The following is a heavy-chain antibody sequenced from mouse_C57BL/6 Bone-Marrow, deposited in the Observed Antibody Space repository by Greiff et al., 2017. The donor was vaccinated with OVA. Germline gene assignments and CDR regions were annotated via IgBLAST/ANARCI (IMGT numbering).Heavy chain of an antibody. J-gene: IGHJ4*01. CDR1: GYTFTDYY. CDR2: INPYNGGT. D-gene: IGHD1-1*01. CDR3: ARIYYYGSSLYYYAMDY. V-gene: IGHV1-19*01. Sequence: EVQLQQSGPVLVKPGASVKMSCKASGYTFTDYYMNWVKQSHGKSLEWIGVINPYNGGTSYNQKFKGKATLTVDKSSSTAYMELNSLTSEDSAVYYCARIYYYGSSLYYYAMDYWGQGTSVTVSS.